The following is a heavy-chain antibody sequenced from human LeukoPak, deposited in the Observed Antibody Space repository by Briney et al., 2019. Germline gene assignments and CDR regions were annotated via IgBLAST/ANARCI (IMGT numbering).Heavy chain of an antibody. CDR2: INHSGST. V-gene: IGHV4-34*01. CDR3: AGSSSPGDGYYYYMDV. D-gene: IGHD6-6*01. Sequence: SETLSLTCAVYGGSFSGYYWSWIRQPPGKGLEWIGEINHSGSTNYNPSLKSRVTISVDRSKNQFSLKLSSVTAADTAVYYCAGSSSPGDGYYYYMDVWGKGTTVTVSS. CDR1: GGSFSGYY. J-gene: IGHJ6*03.